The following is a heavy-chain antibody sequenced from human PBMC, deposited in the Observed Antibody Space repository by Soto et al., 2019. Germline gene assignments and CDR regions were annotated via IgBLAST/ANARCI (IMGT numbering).Heavy chain of an antibody. CDR2: ISYDGSNK. V-gene: IGHV3-30-3*01. J-gene: IGHJ6*02. CDR3: ARGVKLGGSYGEYDMDV. D-gene: IGHD1-26*01. Sequence: GGSLRLSCAASGFTFSSYAMHWVRQAPGKGLEWVAVISYDGSNKYYADSVKGRFTISRDNSKNTLYLQMNSLRAEDTAVYYCARGVKLGGSYGEYDMDVWGQGTTVTVSS. CDR1: GFTFSSYA.